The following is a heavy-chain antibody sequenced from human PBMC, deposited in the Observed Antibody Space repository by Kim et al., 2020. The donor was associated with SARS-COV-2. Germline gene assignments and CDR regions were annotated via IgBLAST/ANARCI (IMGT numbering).Heavy chain of an antibody. V-gene: IGHV4-59*08. CDR3: ARRTTYDAFDI. Sequence: SETLSLTCTVSGGSISSYYWSWIRQPPGKGLEWIGYIYYSGSTNYNPSLKSRVTISVDTSKNQFSLKLSSVTAADTAVYYCARRTTYDAFDIWGQGTMVTVSS. CDR1: GGSISSYY. D-gene: IGHD1-1*01. J-gene: IGHJ3*02. CDR2: IYYSGST.